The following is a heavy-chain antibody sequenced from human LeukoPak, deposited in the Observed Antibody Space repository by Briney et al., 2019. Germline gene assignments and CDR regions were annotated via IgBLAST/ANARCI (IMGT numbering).Heavy chain of an antibody. D-gene: IGHD3-10*01. V-gene: IGHV3-23*01. CDR1: GFTFSSYG. Sequence: GGSLRLSCAASGFTFSSYGMSWVRQAPGKGLEWVSAISGSGGSTYYADSLKGRFTISRDNSKNTLYLQVHSLRAEDTAVYYCAKGARGYFDYWGQGTLVTVSS. CDR2: ISGSGGST. CDR3: AKGARGYFDY. J-gene: IGHJ4*02.